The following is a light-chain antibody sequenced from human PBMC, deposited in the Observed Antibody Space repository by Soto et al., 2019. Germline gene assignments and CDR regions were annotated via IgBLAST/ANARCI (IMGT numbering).Light chain of an antibody. J-gene: IGKJ1*01. CDR3: QQYNNWPWT. CDR1: QSISSY. CDR2: SAS. V-gene: IGKV1-39*01. Sequence: DIQMTQSPSSLSASVVDRVTITCRASQSISSYLNWYQQKPGKAPKILIYSASSLQSGVPSRFSGSGSGTEFTLTISSLQSVDFAVYSCQQYNNWPWTFGQGTKVDIK.